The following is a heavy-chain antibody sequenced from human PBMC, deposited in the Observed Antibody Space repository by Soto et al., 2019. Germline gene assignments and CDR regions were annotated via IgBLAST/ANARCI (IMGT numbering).Heavy chain of an antibody. V-gene: IGHV1-58*01. CDR3: ARGVRLHLGELSPHRSYYYMDV. D-gene: IGHD3-16*02. J-gene: IGHJ6*03. CDR1: GFTFTSSA. Sequence: SVKVSCKASGFTFTSSAVQWVRQARGERLEWIGWIVVGSGNTNYAQKFQERVTITRDTSTSTAYMELSSLRSEDTAVYYCARGVRLHLGELSPHRSYYYMDVWGKGTTVTVSS. CDR2: IVVGSGNT.